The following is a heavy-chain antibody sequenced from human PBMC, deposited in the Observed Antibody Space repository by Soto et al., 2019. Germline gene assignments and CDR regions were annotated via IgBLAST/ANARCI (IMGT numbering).Heavy chain of an antibody. J-gene: IGHJ5*02. Sequence: SETLSLTCTVPGGSISSSSYYWGWIRQPPGKGLEWIGSIYYSGTTYYNPSLKSRVTISVDTSKNQFSLKLSSVSAADTALYYCARCSLVVVPAPGFDPWGRGTLVTVSS. CDR2: IYYSGTT. CDR1: GGSISSSSYY. CDR3: ARCSLVVVPAPGFDP. D-gene: IGHD2-2*01. V-gene: IGHV4-39*07.